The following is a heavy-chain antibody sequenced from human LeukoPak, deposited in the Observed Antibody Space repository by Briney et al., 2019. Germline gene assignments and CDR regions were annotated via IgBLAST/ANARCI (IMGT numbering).Heavy chain of an antibody. D-gene: IGHD3-10*01. CDR1: GDSFNNYY. CDR2: VYYSGSA. CDR3: ARVSGSGNLVFDY. J-gene: IGHJ4*02. Sequence: KPLETLSLTCTVSGDSFNNYYWSWIRQPPGKGLEWIGYVYYSGSASYNPSFKSRVTMSVDTSKNQFSLKLNSVTAADTAVYYCARVSGSGNLVFDYWGQGTLVTVSS. V-gene: IGHV4-59*08.